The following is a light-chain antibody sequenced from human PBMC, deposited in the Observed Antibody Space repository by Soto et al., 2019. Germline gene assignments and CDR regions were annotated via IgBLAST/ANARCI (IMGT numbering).Light chain of an antibody. Sequence: DIHMTQSPSSLSASVGYRFTITCRASQSISSYLNWYQQKPGKAPKLLIYAASSLQSGVPSRLSGSGSGTDFTLTISSLQPEDFPTYYCQQSYSTPTFGQGTKVDIK. CDR1: QSISSY. V-gene: IGKV1-39*01. CDR2: AAS. CDR3: QQSYSTPT. J-gene: IGKJ1*01.